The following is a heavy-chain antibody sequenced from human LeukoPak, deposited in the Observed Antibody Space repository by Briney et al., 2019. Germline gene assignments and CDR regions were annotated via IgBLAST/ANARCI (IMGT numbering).Heavy chain of an antibody. Sequence: GGSLRLSCAASGFTFDDYGMSWVRQAPGKGLEWVSGINWNGGSTGYADSVRGRFTIFRDNAKDSVYLQMNSLRAEDSAIYYCAREGFYFFDFWGQGTLVTVSS. CDR2: INWNGGST. CDR1: GFTFDDYG. CDR3: AREGFYFFDF. V-gene: IGHV3-20*04. J-gene: IGHJ4*01.